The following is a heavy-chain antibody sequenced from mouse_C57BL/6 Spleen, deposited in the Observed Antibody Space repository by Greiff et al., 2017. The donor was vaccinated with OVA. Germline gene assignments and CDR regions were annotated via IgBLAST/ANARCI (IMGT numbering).Heavy chain of an antibody. CDR1: GYTFTSYW. CDR3: ARGYDGFDY. CDR2: INPSSGYT. J-gene: IGHJ2*01. V-gene: IGHV1-7*01. D-gene: IGHD2-3*01. Sequence: QVQLQQSGAELAKPGASVKLSCKASGYTFTSYWMHWVKQRPGQGLEWIGYINPSSGYTKYNQKFKDKATSTADKSSSTAYMQLSSLTYEDSAVYYCARGYDGFDYWGQGTTLTVSS.